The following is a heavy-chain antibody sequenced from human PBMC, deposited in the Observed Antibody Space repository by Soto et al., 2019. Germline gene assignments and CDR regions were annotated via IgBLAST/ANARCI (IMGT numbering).Heavy chain of an antibody. CDR3: ARRYYFDSSGYADALDV. V-gene: IGHV4-30-4*01. CDR2: VFYKGNT. D-gene: IGHD3-22*01. CDR1: GDSISSGEYY. J-gene: IGHJ3*01. Sequence: QVHLQESGPGLVKPSQTLSLTCTVSGDSISSGEYYWAWIRQPPGKGLEWIGYVFYKGNTYYNPSLKSRLSIDVDTAKSQFSLRLSSVTAADTAVYYCARRYYFDSSGYADALDVWGQGTNVSVSS.